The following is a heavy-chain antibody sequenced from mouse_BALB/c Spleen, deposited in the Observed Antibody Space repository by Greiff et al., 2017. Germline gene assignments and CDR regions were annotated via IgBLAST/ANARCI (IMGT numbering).Heavy chain of an antibody. Sequence: EVKLMESGGGLVQPGGSLKLSCAASGFTFSSYGMSWVRQTPDKRLELVATINSNGGSTYYPDSVKGRFTISRDNAKNTLYLQMSSLKSEDTAMYYCARDNYGSSSWFAYWGQGTLVTVSA. J-gene: IGHJ3*01. CDR1: GFTFSSYG. CDR3: ARDNYGSSSWFAY. CDR2: INSNGGST. V-gene: IGHV5-6-3*01. D-gene: IGHD1-1*01.